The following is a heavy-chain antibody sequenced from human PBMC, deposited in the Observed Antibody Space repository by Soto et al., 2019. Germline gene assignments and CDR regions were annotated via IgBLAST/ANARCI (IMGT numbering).Heavy chain of an antibody. CDR3: AKDLVVAATTSFYYGMDV. D-gene: IGHD2-15*01. CDR1: GFTFSSYG. V-gene: IGHV3-30*18. CDR2: ISYDGSNK. Sequence: GGSLRLSCAASGFTFSSYGMHWVRQAPGKGLEWVAVISYDGSNKYYADSVKGRFTISRDNSKNTLYLQMNSLRAEDTAVYYCAKDLVVAATTSFYYGMDVWGQGTTVTVSS. J-gene: IGHJ6*02.